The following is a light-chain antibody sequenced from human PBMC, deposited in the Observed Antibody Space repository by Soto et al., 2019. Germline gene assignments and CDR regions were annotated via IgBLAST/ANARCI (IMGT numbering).Light chain of an antibody. V-gene: IGLV2-14*01. CDR3: SSYTSSSTVV. CDR1: SSDVGGYNY. J-gene: IGLJ2*01. Sequence: QSALTQPASVSGSPGQSITISCTGTSSDVGGYNYVSWYQQHPGKAPILMIYDVSNRPSGVSNRFSGSKSGNTASLTISGLQAEDEADYYCSSYTSSSTVVFAGGTQLTVL. CDR2: DVS.